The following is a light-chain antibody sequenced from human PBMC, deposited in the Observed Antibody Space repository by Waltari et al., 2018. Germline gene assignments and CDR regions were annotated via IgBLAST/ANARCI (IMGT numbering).Light chain of an antibody. V-gene: IGKV1-5*03. CDR2: KAS. J-gene: IGKJ1*01. Sequence: DIQMTQSPSTLSASVGDRVTITCQASQSISWWLAWFQQKPGKAPKLLIYKASSLQSGVPSRFSGSGFGTEFTLTISSLQADDFATYYCQDYNSYTFGQGTKVEVK. CDR1: QSISWW. CDR3: QDYNSYT.